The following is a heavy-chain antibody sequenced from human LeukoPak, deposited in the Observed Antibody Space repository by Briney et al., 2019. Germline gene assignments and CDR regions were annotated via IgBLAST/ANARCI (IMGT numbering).Heavy chain of an antibody. CDR1: GFTFSSFT. D-gene: IGHD2-15*01. J-gene: IGHJ4*02. CDR2: ISYDGSNE. Sequence: GGSLRLSCAASGFTFSSFTMHWVRQAPGKGVEWVAVISYDGSNEYSADSVKGRFTISRDNSKNTLYLQMNSLRAEDTAVYYCARSRCSGGSCYGLDYWGQGTLVTVSS. CDR3: ARSRCSGGSCYGLDY. V-gene: IGHV3-30*04.